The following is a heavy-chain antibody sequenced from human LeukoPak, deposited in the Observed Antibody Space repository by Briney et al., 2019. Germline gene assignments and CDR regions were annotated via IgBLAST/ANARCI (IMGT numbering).Heavy chain of an antibody. Sequence: GSLRLSCAASGFVFSSYGMHWVRQAPGKGLEYVSAISSDGGSTYYANSVKGRFTISRDNSKNTLYLQMSSLRAEDTAVYYCAKAFSAYENWPPNWFDPWGQGTLVTVSS. CDR2: ISSDGGST. J-gene: IGHJ5*02. CDR3: AKAFSAYENWPPNWFDP. V-gene: IGHV3-64*01. CDR1: GFVFSSYG. D-gene: IGHD5-12*01.